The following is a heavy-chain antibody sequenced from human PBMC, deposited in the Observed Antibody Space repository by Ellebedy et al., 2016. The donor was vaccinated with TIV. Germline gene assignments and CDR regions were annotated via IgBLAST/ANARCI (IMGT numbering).Heavy chain of an antibody. CDR1: GFAFSSYV. V-gene: IGHV3-23*01. CDR2: ISGSGGST. Sequence: GESLKISXAASGFAFSSYVMSWVRQAPGKGLEWVSAISGSGGSTYYADSVKGRFTISRDNSMNTLYLQMNSLRAEDTAVYYCARVGRRDSSSWFFDYWGQGTLVTVSS. CDR3: ARVGRRDSSSWFFDY. D-gene: IGHD6-13*01. J-gene: IGHJ4*02.